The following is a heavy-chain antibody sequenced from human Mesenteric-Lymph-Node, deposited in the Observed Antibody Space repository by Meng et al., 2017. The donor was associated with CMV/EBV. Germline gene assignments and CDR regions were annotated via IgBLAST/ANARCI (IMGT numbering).Heavy chain of an antibody. D-gene: IGHD6-13*01. Sequence: CADSGGSIRSTSWWSWVRQPPGKGLEWVGEVYHSGTTNYNPSLKSRVTISVDTSKNQFSLKLTSVTAADTAVYYCARTPAYSSTFDYWGQVALVTVSS. CDR3: ARTPAYSSTFDY. CDR1: GGSIRSTSW. CDR2: VYHSGTT. J-gene: IGHJ4*02. V-gene: IGHV4-4*02.